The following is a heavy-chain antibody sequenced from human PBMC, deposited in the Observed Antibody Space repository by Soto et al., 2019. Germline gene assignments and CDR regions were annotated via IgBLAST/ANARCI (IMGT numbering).Heavy chain of an antibody. D-gene: IGHD3-3*01. Sequence: NPSETLSLTSTVSGRSISTSSYDWRWIRQPPGKGLEWIGSIYYSGSTYYNPSLKSRVTISVDTSKNQFSLKLSSVTAADTAVYYCARHGSITIFGVVNPELFDYWGQGTLVTVSS. CDR2: IYYSGST. J-gene: IGHJ4*02. CDR3: ARHGSITIFGVVNPELFDY. CDR1: GRSISTSSYD. V-gene: IGHV4-39*01.